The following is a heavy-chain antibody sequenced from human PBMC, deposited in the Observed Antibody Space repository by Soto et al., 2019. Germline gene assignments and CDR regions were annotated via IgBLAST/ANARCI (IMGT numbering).Heavy chain of an antibody. J-gene: IGHJ4*02. Sequence: LSLTCTVSGGSISSSSYYWGWIRQPPGKGLEWIGSIYYSGSTYYNPSLKSRVTISVDTSKNQFSLKLSSVTAADTAVYYCARLSYYDSSGYYLAYYFDYWGQGTLVTVSS. CDR1: GGSISSSSYY. CDR3: ARLSYYDSSGYYLAYYFDY. D-gene: IGHD3-22*01. V-gene: IGHV4-39*01. CDR2: IYYSGST.